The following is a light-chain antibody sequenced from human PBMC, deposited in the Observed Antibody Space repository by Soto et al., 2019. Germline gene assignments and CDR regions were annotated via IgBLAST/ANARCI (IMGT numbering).Light chain of an antibody. CDR2: GAS. CDR3: QQYNNWPLT. Sequence: EIVMTQSPATLSMSPGERATLSCRASQSVSSNLAWYQQKPGQAPRLLIYGASTRATCIPARFSGSGSGTEFTLTISSLQSEDFAFYYCQQYNNWPLTFGGGTKVEIK. CDR1: QSVSSN. V-gene: IGKV3-15*01. J-gene: IGKJ4*01.